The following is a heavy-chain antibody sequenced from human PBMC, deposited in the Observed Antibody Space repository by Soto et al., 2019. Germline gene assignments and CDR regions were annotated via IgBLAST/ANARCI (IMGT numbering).Heavy chain of an antibody. CDR1: GYTFTSYG. CDR2: ISAYNGNT. CDR3: ARDSAAGLLDY. V-gene: IGHV1-18*01. J-gene: IGHJ4*02. D-gene: IGHD6-19*01. Sequence: QVQLVQSGAEVKKPGASVKVSCKASGYTFTSYGIIWLRQAPGQGLEWMGWISAYNGNTQYVQKLQGRVTMTTDTSTSTAYMELRSLRADDTAVYYCARDSAAGLLDYWGQGTLVTVSS.